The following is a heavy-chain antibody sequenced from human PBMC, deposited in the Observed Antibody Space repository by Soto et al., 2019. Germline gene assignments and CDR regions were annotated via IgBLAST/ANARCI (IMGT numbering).Heavy chain of an antibody. CDR1: GFTFGDYA. V-gene: IGHV3-9*01. D-gene: IGHD3-10*01. CDR2: FKWNSGDV. CDR3: AKDRSSGSPYYGMDF. Sequence: SLRLSCAASGFTFGDYAMHWVRQVPGKGLEWVSGFKWNSGDVGYADSVKGRFTISRDNARNSLYLQMNSLRPEDTAVYYCAKDRSSGSPYYGMDFWGQGTMVNVSS. J-gene: IGHJ6*02.